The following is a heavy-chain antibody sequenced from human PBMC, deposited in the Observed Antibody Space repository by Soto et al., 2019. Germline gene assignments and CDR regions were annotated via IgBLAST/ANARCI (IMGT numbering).Heavy chain of an antibody. Sequence: SGGSLRLSCAASGFTFSSYGMHWVRQAPGKGLEWVAVIWYDGRNKYYADSVKGRFTISRDNFKNTLYLQMNSPRAEDTAVYSFARAPYDSSGYCFAYWGQGTLVPVSS. CDR2: IWYDGRNK. D-gene: IGHD3-22*01. CDR1: GFTFSSYG. J-gene: IGHJ4*02. CDR3: ARAPYDSSGYCFAY. V-gene: IGHV3-33*01.